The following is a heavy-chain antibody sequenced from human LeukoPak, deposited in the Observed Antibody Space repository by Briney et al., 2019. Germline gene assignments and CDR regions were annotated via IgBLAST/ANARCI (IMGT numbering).Heavy chain of an antibody. CDR3: ARDRHRRHYYDSSLHPPLDY. J-gene: IGHJ4*02. CDR2: ISAYNGNT. CDR1: GYTFTSYG. Sequence: ASVKVSCKASGYTFTSYGISWVRQAPGQGLEWMGWISAYNGNTNYAQKLQGRVTMTTDTSTSTAYMDLRSPRSDDTAVYYCARDRHRRHYYDSSLHPPLDYWGQGTLVTVSS. V-gene: IGHV1-18*01. D-gene: IGHD3-22*01.